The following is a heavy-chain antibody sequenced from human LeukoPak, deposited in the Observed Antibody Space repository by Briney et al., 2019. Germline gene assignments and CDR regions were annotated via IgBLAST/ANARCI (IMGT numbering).Heavy chain of an antibody. V-gene: IGHV4-34*12. D-gene: IGHD2-15*01. Sequence: SETLSLTCAVYGGSFSGYFWGWFRQPPGKGLEWIARIFYTGSTYYNPSLESRIITSLDTTKNQFSLKVNSVGAADTAVYYCARLVVPATSYYFYYIDVWGTGTTVTVSS. CDR2: IFYTGST. J-gene: IGHJ6*03. CDR1: GGSFSGYF. CDR3: ARLVVPATSYYFYYIDV.